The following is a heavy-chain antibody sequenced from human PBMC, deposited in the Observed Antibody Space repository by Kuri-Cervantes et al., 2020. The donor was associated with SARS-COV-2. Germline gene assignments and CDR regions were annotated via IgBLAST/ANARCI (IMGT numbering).Heavy chain of an antibody. D-gene: IGHD3-10*01. CDR2: ITGSGDNT. CDR1: GFTFSSYA. CDR3: AKGGPMVRGEIRNNWFDP. J-gene: IGHJ5*02. Sequence: GESLKISCAASGFTFSSYAMSWVRQAPGKGLEWVSLITGSGDNTYYADSVRGRFTISRDNSRNTLDLQMNSLRTEDTAVYYCAKGGPMVRGEIRNNWFDPWGQGTLVTGSS. V-gene: IGHV3-23*01.